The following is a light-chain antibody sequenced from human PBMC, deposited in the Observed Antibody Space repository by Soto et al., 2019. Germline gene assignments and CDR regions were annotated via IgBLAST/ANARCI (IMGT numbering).Light chain of an antibody. V-gene: IGKV1-39*01. CDR3: QQSYSAPLT. CDR2: ATS. Sequence: DIQMAQSPSSLSASVGDRITIACRASQSITKYVNWFQQKPGKAPKLLIHATSSLQSGVSSRFSGSGSGTDFTLTISSLQPEDFATYYCQQSYSAPLTFGGGTTVDIK. J-gene: IGKJ4*01. CDR1: QSITKY.